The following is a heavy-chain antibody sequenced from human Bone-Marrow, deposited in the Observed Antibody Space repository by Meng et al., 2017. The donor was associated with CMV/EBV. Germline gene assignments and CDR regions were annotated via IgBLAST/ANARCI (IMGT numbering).Heavy chain of an antibody. CDR1: GYIFTKYG. CDR2: ISAYNGDT. Sequence: ASVKVSCKASGYIFTKYGFNWMRQAPGQGPEWMGWISAYNGDTKYAPKVQGRVTMTTDTSTSTAYMELRVLRSVDTSVYYCARDSGTISVSDIGDYWGQGTLVTVSS. V-gene: IGHV1-18*01. J-gene: IGHJ4*02. CDR3: ARDSGTISVSDIGDY. D-gene: IGHD1-14*01.